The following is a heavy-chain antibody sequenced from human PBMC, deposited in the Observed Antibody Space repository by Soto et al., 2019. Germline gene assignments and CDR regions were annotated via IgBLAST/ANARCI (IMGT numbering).Heavy chain of an antibody. CDR3: ARGRQGIPAALNWFDP. CDR2: FYSTGST. D-gene: IGHD2-2*01. J-gene: IGHJ5*02. V-gene: IGHV4-59*03. Sequence: QVQLQESGPGLVKPSGTLSLTCTVSGGAINSYYWSWIRQPPGKGLEWIGYFYSTGSTRYNPSVKSRVTISADTSKNQISLKLRSVTAADTAVYYCARGRQGIPAALNWFDPWGQGTLVTVSS. CDR1: GGAINSYY.